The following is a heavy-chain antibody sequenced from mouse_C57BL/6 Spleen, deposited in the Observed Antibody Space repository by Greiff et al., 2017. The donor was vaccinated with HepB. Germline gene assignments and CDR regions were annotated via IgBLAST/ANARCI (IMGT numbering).Heavy chain of an antibody. J-gene: IGHJ2*01. V-gene: IGHV1-77*01. CDR2: IGPGSGST. Sequence: QVQLQQSGAELVKPGASVKISCKASGYTFTDYYINWVKQRPGQGLEWIGKIGPGSGSTYYNEKFKGKATLTADKSSSTAYRQLSSLTSEDSAVYFCARERYYGSSASYFDYWGQGTTLTVSS. CDR3: ARERYYGSSASYFDY. CDR1: GYTFTDYY. D-gene: IGHD1-1*01.